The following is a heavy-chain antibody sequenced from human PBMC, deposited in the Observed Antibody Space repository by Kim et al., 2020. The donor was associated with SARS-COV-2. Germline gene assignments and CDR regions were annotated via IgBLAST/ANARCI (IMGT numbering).Heavy chain of an antibody. J-gene: IGHJ3*02. V-gene: IGHV3-73*01. CDR1: GFTFSDSA. CDR2: IRSKANGYAT. D-gene: IGHD1-1*01. CDR3: TRVPGTPLAFWDAFDI. Sequence: GESLKISCGASGFTFSDSAMHWVRQASGKGLEWVGRIRSKANGYATAYIESVRGRFTISRDDSRNTAYLQMNSLKTEDTAVYYCTRVPGTPLAFWDAFDI.